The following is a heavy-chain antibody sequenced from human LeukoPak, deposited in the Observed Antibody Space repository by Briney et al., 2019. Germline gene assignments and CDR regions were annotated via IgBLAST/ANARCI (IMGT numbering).Heavy chain of an antibody. V-gene: IGHV1-69*06. Sequence: GASVKVSCKASGGTFSSYAISWVRQAPGQGLEWMGGIIPIFGTANYAQKFQGRVTITADKSTSTAYMELSSLRSEDTAVYYCARGRRYYGSGSYSLYYYYYYMDVWGKGTTATVSS. CDR1: GGTFSSYA. J-gene: IGHJ6*03. CDR2: IIPIFGTA. D-gene: IGHD3-10*01. CDR3: ARGRRYYGSGSYSLYYYYYYMDV.